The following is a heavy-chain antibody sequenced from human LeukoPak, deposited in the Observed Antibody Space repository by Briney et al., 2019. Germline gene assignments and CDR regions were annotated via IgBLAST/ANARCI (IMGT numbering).Heavy chain of an antibody. J-gene: IGHJ4*02. V-gene: IGHV1-46*01. CDR3: ARDAMSSVTTSPYYFDY. D-gene: IGHD4-17*01. CDR1: GYTFTVYY. CDR2: INPSGYT. Sequence: ASVKVSCKASGYTFTVYYMHWVRQAPGQGLEWMGIINPSGYTTYAQKFQGRVTMTRDTSTSTVYMELSSLRSEDTAVYYCARDAMSSVTTSPYYFDYWGQGTLVTVSS.